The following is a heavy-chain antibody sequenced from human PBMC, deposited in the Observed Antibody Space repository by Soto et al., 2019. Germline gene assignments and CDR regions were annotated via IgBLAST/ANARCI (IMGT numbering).Heavy chain of an antibody. CDR3: AHTLAYITVTMGWVDY. D-gene: IGHD4-17*01. J-gene: IGHJ4*02. CDR2: IYWDDDK. Sequence: QITLKESGPTLVNPTQTLTLTCTFSGFSLSTSGVGVGWIRQPPGKALEWLALIYWDDDKRYSPSLKSRLTITEDTSKNQVVLTMTNMDPVDTATYYCAHTLAYITVTMGWVDYWGQGTLVTVSS. V-gene: IGHV2-5*02. CDR1: GFSLSTSGVG.